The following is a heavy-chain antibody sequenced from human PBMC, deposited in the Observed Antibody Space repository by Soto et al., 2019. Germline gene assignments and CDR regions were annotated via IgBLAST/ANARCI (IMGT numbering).Heavy chain of an antibody. D-gene: IGHD3-10*01. V-gene: IGHV1-69*13. CDR1: GGSFMSQA. Sequence: SVKVACKTSGGSFMSQAISWVRQAPGQGPEWMGGIIPFSGTVTYTQRFQGRLTLTADEPTKTAYMELSSLRSEDTAVYYCARGSYDSYAGFFGMGVWGQGTKVTVSS. CDR3: ARGSYDSYAGFFGMGV. J-gene: IGHJ6*02. CDR2: IIPFSGTV.